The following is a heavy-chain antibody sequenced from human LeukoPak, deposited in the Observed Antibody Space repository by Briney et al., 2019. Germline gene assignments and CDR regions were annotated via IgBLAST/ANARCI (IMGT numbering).Heavy chain of an antibody. CDR1: GFTVSTNF. D-gene: IGHD2-8*01. CDR2: IDVGGST. Sequence: GGSLRLSCAASGFTVSTNFVTWVRQAPGKGLEWVSVIDVGGSTYCADSAKGRFTISRDNSKNTVYLQMKSLRTEDTAIYYCAREDALDYWGRGTLVTVSS. CDR3: AREDALDY. V-gene: IGHV3-53*01. J-gene: IGHJ4*02.